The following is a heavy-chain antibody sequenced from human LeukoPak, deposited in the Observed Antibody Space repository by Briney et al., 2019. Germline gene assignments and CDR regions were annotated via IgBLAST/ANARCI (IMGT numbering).Heavy chain of an antibody. J-gene: IGHJ4*02. Sequence: GGSLSLSCAASGFTFSSYAMSWVRQAPGKGLEWVSAISGSGGSTYYADSVKGRFTISRDNSKNTLYLQMNSLRAEDTAVYYCATYSSSWYCFDYWGQGTLVTVSS. V-gene: IGHV3-23*01. D-gene: IGHD6-13*01. CDR1: GFTFSSYA. CDR3: ATYSSSWYCFDY. CDR2: ISGSGGST.